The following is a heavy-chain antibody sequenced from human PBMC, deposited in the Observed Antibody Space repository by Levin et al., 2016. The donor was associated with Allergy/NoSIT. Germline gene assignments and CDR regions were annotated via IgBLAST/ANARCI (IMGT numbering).Heavy chain of an antibody. D-gene: IGHD6-13*01. J-gene: IGHJ6*02. CDR2: IYYSGST. Sequence: SETLSLTCTVSGGSVSSGSYYWSWIRQPPGKGLEWIGYIYYSGSTNYNPSLKSRVTISVDTSKNQFSLKLSSVTAADTAVYYCARSHSSSWSYYYYYGMDVWGQGTTVTVSS. CDR1: GGSVSSGSYY. V-gene: IGHV4-61*01. CDR3: ARSHSSSWSYYYYYGMDV.